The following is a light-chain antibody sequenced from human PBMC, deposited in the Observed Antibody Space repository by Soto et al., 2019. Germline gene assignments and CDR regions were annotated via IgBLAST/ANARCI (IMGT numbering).Light chain of an antibody. CDR3: QQYGGSAMYT. CDR1: QSVSSNY. Sequence: DIVLTQSPVTLCLSPGERATLSCRASQSVSSNYLAWYQQKPGQAPRLLIYGASSRATGIPDRFSGSGSGTDFTLTISILEPEDFAADYYQQYGGSAMYTFGQGTKLEIK. J-gene: IGKJ2*01. CDR2: GAS. V-gene: IGKV3-20*01.